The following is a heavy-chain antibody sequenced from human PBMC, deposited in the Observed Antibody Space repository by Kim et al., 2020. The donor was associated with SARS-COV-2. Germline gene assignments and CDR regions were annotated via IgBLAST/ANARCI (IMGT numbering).Heavy chain of an antibody. CDR3: TRIRGGFYYVMGV. CDR1: GFAFSKTW. Sequence: GGSLRLSCAASGFAFSKTWLNWVRQAPGKGLEWIGRIKSKTDGGTTDYAAPVKGRFTISRDDSINTLYLQMNSLQTEDTAVYYCTRIRGGFYYVMGVWGQGTTVTVSS. V-gene: IGHV3-15*07. CDR2: IKSKTDGGTT. D-gene: IGHD3-16*01. J-gene: IGHJ6*02.